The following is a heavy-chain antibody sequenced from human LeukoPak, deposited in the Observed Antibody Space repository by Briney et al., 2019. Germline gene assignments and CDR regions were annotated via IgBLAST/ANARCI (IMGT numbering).Heavy chain of an antibody. CDR2: ISWNSGSI. D-gene: IGHD3-3*01. V-gene: IGHV3-9*01. CDR3: AKDGSYFWSGFLRGWFDP. Sequence: GRSLRLSCAASGFTFDDYAMHWVRQAPGKGLEWVSGISWNSGSIGYADSVKGRFTISRDNAKNSLYLQMNSLRAEDTALYYCAKDGSYFWSGFLRGWFDPWGQGTLVTVSS. CDR1: GFTFDDYA. J-gene: IGHJ5*02.